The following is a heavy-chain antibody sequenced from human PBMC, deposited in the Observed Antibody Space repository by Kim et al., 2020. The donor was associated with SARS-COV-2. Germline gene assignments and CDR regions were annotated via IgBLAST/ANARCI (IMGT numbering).Heavy chain of an antibody. CDR3: AKRTDFWTGYFDY. D-gene: IGHD3-3*01. Sequence: GGSLRLSCAVSGFIFGDYAMSWVRQAPGKGLEWVSSLSGNGGSTYYADSVKGRFTMSRDNSKNTLYLQMNSLRADDTALYYCAKRTDFWTGYFDYWGQGTRVTVSS. CDR1: GFIFGDYA. V-gene: IGHV3-23*01. CDR2: LSGNGGST. J-gene: IGHJ4*02.